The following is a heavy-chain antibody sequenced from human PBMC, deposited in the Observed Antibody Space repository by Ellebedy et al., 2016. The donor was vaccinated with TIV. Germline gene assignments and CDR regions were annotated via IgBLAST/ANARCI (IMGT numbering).Heavy chain of an antibody. J-gene: IGHJ3*01. CDR2: FSGSGGSI. V-gene: IGHV3-23*01. Sequence: GGSLRLSCDASGFTFSTYAMSWVRQAPGKGLEWVSGFSGSGGSIYYADSVKGRFTISRSNSKNMLHLQMNSLKAEDTAVNYCAKGDSSWLFDVWGQGTLVTVSS. CDR1: GFTFSTYA. CDR3: AKGDSSWLFDV. D-gene: IGHD6-13*01.